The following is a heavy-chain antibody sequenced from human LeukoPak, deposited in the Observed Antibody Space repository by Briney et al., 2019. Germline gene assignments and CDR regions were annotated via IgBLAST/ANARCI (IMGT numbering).Heavy chain of an antibody. D-gene: IGHD1-26*01. Sequence: SQTLSLTCTVSGGSISSGGYYWSWIRQHPGKGLEWIGYIYYSGSTYYNPSLKSRVTISVDTSKNQFSLKLSSVTAADTAVYYCAGLYSGSYPSDYWGQGTLVTVSS. CDR3: AGLYSGSYPSDY. J-gene: IGHJ4*02. CDR1: GGSISSGGYY. V-gene: IGHV4-31*03. CDR2: IYYSGST.